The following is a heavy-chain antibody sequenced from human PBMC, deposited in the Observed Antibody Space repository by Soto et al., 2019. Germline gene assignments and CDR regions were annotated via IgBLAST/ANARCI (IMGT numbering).Heavy chain of an antibody. Sequence: LSLTCAVYGGSFSGYSWSWIRQPPGKGLEWIGYIYHSGSTYYNPSLKSRVTISVDRSKNQFSLKLSSVTAADTAVYYCARLPHSSGPVGAFDIWGQGTMVTVSS. CDR2: IYHSGST. V-gene: IGHV4-30-2*01. D-gene: IGHD3-22*01. CDR3: ARLPHSSGPVGAFDI. CDR1: GGSFSGYS. J-gene: IGHJ3*02.